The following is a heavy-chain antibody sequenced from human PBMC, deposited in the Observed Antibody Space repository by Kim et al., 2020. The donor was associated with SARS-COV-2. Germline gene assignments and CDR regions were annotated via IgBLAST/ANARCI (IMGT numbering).Heavy chain of an antibody. CDR2: INHSGST. J-gene: IGHJ4*02. CDR3: ASESYDSY. V-gene: IGHV4-34*01. Sequence: SETLSLTCAVYGGSFSGYYWSWIRQPPGKGLEWIGEINHSGSTNYNPSLKSRVTISVDTSKNQFSLKLSSVTAADTAVYYCASESYDSYWGQGTLVTVSS. CDR1: GGSFSGYY. D-gene: IGHD3-3*01.